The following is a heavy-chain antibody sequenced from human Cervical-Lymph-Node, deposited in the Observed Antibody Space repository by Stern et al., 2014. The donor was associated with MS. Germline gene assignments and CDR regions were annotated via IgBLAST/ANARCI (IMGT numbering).Heavy chain of an antibody. CDR2: IYYIGST. J-gene: IGHJ4*02. CDR1: GGSIRTYY. CDR3: VRSLGELGWTYYFDY. Sequence: QLQLQESGPGLVKPSETLSLTCTVSGGSIRTYYWSWIRQPPGTGLEWIGNIYYIGSTHYYPSPTSRVTMSVDTSRNQFSLKMSSVTAADTAVYYCVRSLGELGWTYYFDYWGQGTLVTVSS. D-gene: IGHD3-16*01. V-gene: IGHV4-59*01.